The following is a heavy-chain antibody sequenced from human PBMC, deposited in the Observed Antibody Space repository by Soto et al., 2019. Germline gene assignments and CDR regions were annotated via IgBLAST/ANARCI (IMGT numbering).Heavy chain of an antibody. V-gene: IGHV4-31*03. Sequence: TLALTCTASGGSISSGGYYWSWIRQHRRKGLEWIGYIYYSGSTYYNPSLKSRVTISVDTSKNQFSLKLSSVTAADTAVYYCATSYCSGGSCYTLYFDYWGQGTLVTVSS. D-gene: IGHD2-15*01. CDR3: ATSYCSGGSCYTLYFDY. CDR1: GGSISSGGYY. J-gene: IGHJ4*02. CDR2: IYYSGST.